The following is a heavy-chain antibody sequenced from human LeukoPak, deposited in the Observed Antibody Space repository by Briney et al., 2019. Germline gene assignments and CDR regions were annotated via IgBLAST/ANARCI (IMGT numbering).Heavy chain of an antibody. D-gene: IGHD6-19*01. V-gene: IGHV4-59*08. Sequence: KPSETLSLTCTVSGGSVSSYYWSWIRQPPGKGLEWIGYIYYSGSPNFNPSLKSRVTLSLDTPKNQFSLNLSYVTAADTAVYYCARHGSGWTFDYWGQGTQVTVSS. CDR3: ARHGSGWTFDY. CDR2: IYYSGSP. J-gene: IGHJ4*02. CDR1: GGSVSSYY.